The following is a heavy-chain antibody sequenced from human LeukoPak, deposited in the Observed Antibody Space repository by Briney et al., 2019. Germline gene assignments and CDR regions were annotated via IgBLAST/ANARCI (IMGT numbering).Heavy chain of an antibody. D-gene: IGHD3-22*01. CDR2: IYYSGST. CDR3: ARTVVSRDSSGYYPYYFDY. Sequence: SETLSLTCTVSGGSISSYYWSWIRQPPGKGLEWIGYIYYSGSTNYNPSLKSRVTISVDTSKNQFSLKLSSVTAADTAVYYCARTVVSRDSSGYYPYYFDYWGQGTLVTVSS. V-gene: IGHV4-59*01. CDR1: GGSISSYY. J-gene: IGHJ4*02.